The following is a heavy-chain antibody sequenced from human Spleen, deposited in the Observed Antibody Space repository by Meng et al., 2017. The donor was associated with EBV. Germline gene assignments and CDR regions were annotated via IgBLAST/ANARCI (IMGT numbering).Heavy chain of an antibody. Sequence: EVQLVESGGXLVKPGXSLRLAXGXSGFSLSTYDMMWVRQDPGKGLEWVASITSSSGYIYYLDSVKGRFTISRDNAKNSLYLQMSSLRVEDTAVYYCAPQSAESFYSDSVPWGKVTLVTVSS. V-gene: IGHV3-21*01. CDR2: ITSSSGYI. D-gene: IGHD4-11*01. CDR1: GFSLSTYD. J-gene: IGHJ5*02. CDR3: APQSAESFYSDSVP.